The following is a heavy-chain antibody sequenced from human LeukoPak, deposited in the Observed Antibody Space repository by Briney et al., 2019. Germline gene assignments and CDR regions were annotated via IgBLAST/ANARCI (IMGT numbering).Heavy chain of an antibody. CDR1: GGSISSGDYY. CDR3: ARDPDPYGDSPREAFDI. Sequence: PSETLSLTCTVSGGSISSGDYYWSWIRQPPGKGLEWIGYIYYSGSTYYNPSLKSRVTISVDTSKNQFSLKLSSVTAADTAVYYCARDPDPYGDSPREAFDIWGQGTMVTVSS. D-gene: IGHD4-17*01. CDR2: IYYSGST. V-gene: IGHV4-30-4*01. J-gene: IGHJ3*02.